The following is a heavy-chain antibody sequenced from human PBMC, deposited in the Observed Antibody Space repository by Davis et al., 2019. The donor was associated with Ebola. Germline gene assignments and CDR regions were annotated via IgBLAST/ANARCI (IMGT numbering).Heavy chain of an antibody. Sequence: PGGSLRLSCAASGFTFSSYSINWVRQAPGKGLERVSYISSSGSTIYYADSVKGRFTISRDNSKNSLYLHMNSLRAEDTAVYYCARGYKTFDYWGQGTLVTVSS. J-gene: IGHJ4*02. V-gene: IGHV3-48*04. CDR3: ARGYKTFDY. D-gene: IGHD5-24*01. CDR2: ISSSGSTI. CDR1: GFTFSSYS.